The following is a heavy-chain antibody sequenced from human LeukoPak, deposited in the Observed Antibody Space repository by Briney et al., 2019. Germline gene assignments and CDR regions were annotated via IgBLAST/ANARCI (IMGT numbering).Heavy chain of an antibody. CDR1: GGSISSHY. V-gene: IGHV4-59*11. D-gene: IGHD2-2*03. Sequence: SETLSLTCTVSGGSISSHYWSWIRQPPGKGLEWIGYIYYSGSTNYNPSLKSRVPISVDTSKNQFSLKLSSVTAADTAVYYCARDRVDIVVVPAVSYMDVWGKGTTVTVSS. CDR3: ARDRVDIVVVPAVSYMDV. J-gene: IGHJ6*03. CDR2: IYYSGST.